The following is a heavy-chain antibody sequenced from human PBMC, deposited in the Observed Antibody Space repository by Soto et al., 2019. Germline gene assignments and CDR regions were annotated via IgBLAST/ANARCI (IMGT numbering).Heavy chain of an antibody. V-gene: IGHV5-51*01. CDR1: GYSFTSYW. D-gene: IGHD3-3*01. CDR3: ARHRVQAYYDSWSGSPMYYYYGMDV. J-gene: IGHJ6*02. Sequence: GESLKISCKGSGYSFTSYWIGWVRQMPGKGLEWMGVIYPGDSDTRYSPSFQGQVTISTDKSISTAYLQWSSLKASDTAMYYCARHRVQAYYDSWSGSPMYYYYGMDVWGLGTTVTVSS. CDR2: IYPGDSDT.